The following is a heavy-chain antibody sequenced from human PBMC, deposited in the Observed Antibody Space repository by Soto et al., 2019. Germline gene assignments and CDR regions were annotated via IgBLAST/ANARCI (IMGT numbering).Heavy chain of an antibody. V-gene: IGHV1-8*01. Sequence: QVQLVQSGAEVKKPGASVKVSCKASGYTFTSYDINWVRQATGQGLEWMGWMNPNSGNTGYAQKFQGRVTMTRNTXIXTXXMELSSLRSEDTAVYYCARGVDSISSSGYYYGMDVWGQGTTVTVSS. CDR3: ARGVDSISSSGYYYGMDV. CDR1: GYTFTSYD. D-gene: IGHD6-6*01. CDR2: MNPNSGNT. J-gene: IGHJ6*02.